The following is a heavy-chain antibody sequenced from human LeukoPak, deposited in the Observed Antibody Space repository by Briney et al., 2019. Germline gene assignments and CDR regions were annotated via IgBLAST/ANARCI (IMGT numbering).Heavy chain of an antibody. CDR3: ARTTEGYCSSTRCYGFSYYYYMDV. V-gene: IGHV4-59*01. J-gene: IGHJ6*03. D-gene: IGHD2-2*01. CDR1: GGSISSYY. CDR2: IYYSGST. Sequence: SETLSLTCTVSGGSISSYYWSWIRQPPGKGLEWIGYIYYSGSTNYNPSLKSQVTISVDMSKNQFSLKLSSVTAADTAVYYCARTTEGYCSSTRCYGFSYYYYMDVWGKGTTVTISS.